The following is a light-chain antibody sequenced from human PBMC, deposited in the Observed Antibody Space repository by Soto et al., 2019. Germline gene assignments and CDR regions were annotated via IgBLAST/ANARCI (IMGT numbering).Light chain of an antibody. J-gene: IGKJ1*01. CDR2: GAS. Sequence: IVMTQSPGTLSLSAGDRATLSCRASQSVSSNLAWYQQKPGQAPRLLIYGASTRATGIPARFSGSGSGTEFTLTISSLQSEDFAVYYCQQYNNWPQTFGQGTKVDIK. V-gene: IGKV3-15*01. CDR3: QQYNNWPQT. CDR1: QSVSSN.